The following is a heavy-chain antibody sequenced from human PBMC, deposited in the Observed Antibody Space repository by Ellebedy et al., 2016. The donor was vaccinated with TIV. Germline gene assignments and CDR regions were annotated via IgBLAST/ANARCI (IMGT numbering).Heavy chain of an antibody. D-gene: IGHD3-9*01. V-gene: IGHV4-38-2*02. CDR1: GYSISGGYY. CDR2: MFHSGST. CDR3: ARDPQSRYSDGSVDY. Sequence: SETLSLTXTVSGYSISGGYYWGCIRQPPGKGLEWIGSMFHSGSTYYNPSLKSRVTLSVDTSKNQFSLRLSSVTAADTAVYYCARDPQSRYSDGSVDYWGQGTLVTVSS. J-gene: IGHJ4*02.